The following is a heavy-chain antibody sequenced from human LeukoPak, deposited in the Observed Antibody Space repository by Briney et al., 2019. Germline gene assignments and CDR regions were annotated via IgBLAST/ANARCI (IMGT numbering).Heavy chain of an antibody. V-gene: IGHV3-23*01. D-gene: IGHD3-16*01. CDR2: ISGSGGST. CDR1: GFTFSGYA. CDR3: ARLKGVGYYFDY. Sequence: GGSLRLSCAASGFTFSGYAMSWVRQAPGKGLEWVSAISGSGGSTYYADSVKGRFTISRDNSKNTLYLQMNSLRAEDTAVYYCARLKGVGYYFDYWGQGTLVTVSS. J-gene: IGHJ4*02.